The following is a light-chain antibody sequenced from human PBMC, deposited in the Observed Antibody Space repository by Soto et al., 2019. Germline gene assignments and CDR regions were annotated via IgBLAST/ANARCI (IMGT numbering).Light chain of an antibody. J-gene: IGKJ5*01. CDR1: QSITSNY. Sequence: EIVLTQSPGTLSLSPGERATLSCRASQSITSNYLAWYQQKPGQAPRLLVYGASSRATGIADRFSGSGYGTDFTLTISRLEPEDFAVYYCQHYVSPRLTFGQETRLEIK. V-gene: IGKV3-20*01. CDR2: GAS. CDR3: QHYVSPRLT.